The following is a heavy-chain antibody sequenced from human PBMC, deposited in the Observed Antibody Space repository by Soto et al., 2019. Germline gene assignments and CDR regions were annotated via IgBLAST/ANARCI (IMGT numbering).Heavy chain of an antibody. J-gene: IGHJ6*02. CDR3: ARGGLGYCSGGSCYSAELSRYYYGMDV. V-gene: IGHV4-31*03. D-gene: IGHD2-15*01. CDR2: IYYSGAT. CDR1: GGSISSGGYY. Sequence: SETLSLTCTVSGGSISSGGYYWSWFRQHPGKGLEWIGYIYYSGATYYNPSLKGRVTISVDTSKNQFSLKLSSVTAVDTAVYYCARGGLGYCSGGSCYSAELSRYYYGMDVWGQGTTVTVSS.